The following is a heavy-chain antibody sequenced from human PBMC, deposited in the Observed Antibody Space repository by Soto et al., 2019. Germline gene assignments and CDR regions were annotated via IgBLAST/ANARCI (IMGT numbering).Heavy chain of an antibody. Sequence: ASVKVSCKASGYTFTSYDINWVRQATGQGLEWMGWMNPNSGNTGYAQKFQGRVTMTRNTSISTAYMELSSLRSEDTAVYYCASAVQVAGTGAFHIWGQGTMVTVSS. V-gene: IGHV1-8*01. CDR2: MNPNSGNT. D-gene: IGHD6-19*01. CDR3: ASAVQVAGTGAFHI. CDR1: GYTFTSYD. J-gene: IGHJ3*02.